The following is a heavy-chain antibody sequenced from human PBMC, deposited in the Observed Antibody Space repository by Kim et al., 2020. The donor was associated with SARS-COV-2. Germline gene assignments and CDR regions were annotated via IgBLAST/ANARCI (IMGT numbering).Heavy chain of an antibody. CDR3: ARDLEREYSSSSDY. CDR1: GGTFSSYA. Sequence: SVKVSCKASGGTFSSYAISWVRQAPGQGLEWMGGIIPIFGTANYAQKFQGRVTITADESTSTAYMELSSLRSEDTAVYYCARDLEREYSSSSDYWGQGTLVTVSS. D-gene: IGHD6-6*01. V-gene: IGHV1-69*13. J-gene: IGHJ4*02. CDR2: IIPIFGTA.